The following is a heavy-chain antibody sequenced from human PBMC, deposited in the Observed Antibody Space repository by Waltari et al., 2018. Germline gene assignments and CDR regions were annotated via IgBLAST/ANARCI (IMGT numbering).Heavy chain of an antibody. V-gene: IGHV3-21*01. CDR1: GFTLSTYS. CDR3: GRDVYGDYVGGGGGAFDI. Sequence: EVQLVESGGGLVKPGGSLRLSCAASGFTLSTYSMNWVRQAPGKGLECVSSISSRSYIYYVDSVKGRLTISGDNAKNSLYLQMNSLRAEDTAVYYCGRDVYGDYVGGGGGAFDIWGQGTMVTVSS. D-gene: IGHD4-17*01. J-gene: IGHJ3*02. CDR2: ISSRSYI.